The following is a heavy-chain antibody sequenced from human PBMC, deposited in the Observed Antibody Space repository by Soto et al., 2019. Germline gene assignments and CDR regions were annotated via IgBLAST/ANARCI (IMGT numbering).Heavy chain of an antibody. CDR3: TTDSSGPLDDY. J-gene: IGHJ4*02. CDR2: IKSEIDGGVA. CDR1: GFTFSRAW. Sequence: GGSLRLSCAASGFTFSRAWMTWVRQAPGKGLEWIGCIKSEIDGGVADYAAPVKGRFTISRADSRDTMHLQMQRLTIADTDDYYCTTDSSGPLDDYWGQGTLVTVSS. V-gene: IGHV3-15*01. D-gene: IGHD2-15*01.